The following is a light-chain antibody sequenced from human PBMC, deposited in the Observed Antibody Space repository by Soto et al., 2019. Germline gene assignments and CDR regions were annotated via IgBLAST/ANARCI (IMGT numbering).Light chain of an antibody. CDR1: TSNIGTNYD. CDR3: QSYDSSLSGFVV. V-gene: IGLV1-40*01. J-gene: IGLJ2*01. CDR2: GSS. Sequence: QAVVTQPPSVSGAPGQRVTISCTGSTSNIGTNYDVHWYQQFPGTAPNLLIYGSSNRPSGVPDRFSGSKAGTSASLAITGLRAEDEAVYYCQSYDSSLSGFVVFGGGTKLTVL.